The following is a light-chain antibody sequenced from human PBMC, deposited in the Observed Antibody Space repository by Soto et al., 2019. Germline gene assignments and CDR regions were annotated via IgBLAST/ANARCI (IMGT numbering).Light chain of an antibody. V-gene: IGLV2-11*01. CDR1: SSDVGGYNY. J-gene: IGLJ2*01. Sequence: QSALTQPRSVSGSPGQSVTISCTGTSSDVGGYNYVSWYQQHPGKAPKLMIYDVSKRPSGVPDRFSGSKSGNTASLTISGLQAEYEAVYCCCSYAGSYTVVFGGGTKLTVL. CDR2: DVS. CDR3: CSYAGSYTVV.